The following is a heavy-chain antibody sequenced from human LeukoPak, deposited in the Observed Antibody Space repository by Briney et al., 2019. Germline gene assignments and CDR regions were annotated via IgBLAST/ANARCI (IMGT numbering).Heavy chain of an antibody. Sequence: PGGSLRLSCAASGFTFSSYGMHWVRQAPGKGLEWVAFIRYDGSNKYYADSVKGRFTISRDNSKNTLYLQMNSLRAEDTAVYYCAKDSLRFLGTSYMDVWGKGTTVTVSS. CDR2: IRYDGSNK. J-gene: IGHJ6*03. CDR3: AKDSLRFLGTSYMDV. D-gene: IGHD3-3*01. CDR1: GFTFSSYG. V-gene: IGHV3-30*02.